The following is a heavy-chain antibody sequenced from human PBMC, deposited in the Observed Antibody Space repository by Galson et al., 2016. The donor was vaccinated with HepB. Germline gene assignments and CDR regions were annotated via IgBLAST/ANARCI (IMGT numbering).Heavy chain of an antibody. J-gene: IGHJ4*02. CDR3: AGATRPNEFSSSWDFDY. Sequence: CAISGDSVSSNSATWNWIRQSPSRGLEWLGRTYYRSNKWFNDYVVSVKSRISINADTFKNQLSLQLNSATPEDTAVYYCAGATRPNEFSSSWDFDYWGQGTLVTVSS. CDR2: TYYRSNKWFN. CDR1: GDSVSSNSAT. V-gene: IGHV6-1*01. D-gene: IGHD6-13*01.